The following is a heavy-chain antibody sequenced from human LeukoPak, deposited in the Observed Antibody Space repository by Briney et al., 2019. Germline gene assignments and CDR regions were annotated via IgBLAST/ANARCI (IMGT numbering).Heavy chain of an antibody. CDR1: GFTFSNAW. CDR2: IKSKTDGGTT. J-gene: IGHJ4*02. D-gene: IGHD3-10*01. CDR3: TKTYYYGSGSLDY. V-gene: IGHV3-15*01. Sequence: GGSLRLSCAASGFTFSNAWMSGVRQAPGKGLEWVGRIKSKTDGGTTDYAAPVKGRFHISRDDSKNTLYLQMNSLKTEDTAIYYCTKTYYYGSGSLDYWGQGTLVTVSS.